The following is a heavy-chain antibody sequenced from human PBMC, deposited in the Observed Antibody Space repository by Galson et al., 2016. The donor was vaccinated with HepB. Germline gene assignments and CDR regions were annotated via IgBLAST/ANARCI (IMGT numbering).Heavy chain of an antibody. V-gene: IGHV3-30*18. D-gene: IGHD2-15*01. CDR3: AKDPLLLGVVMSAATS. CDR1: GFTFSGYD. Sequence: SLRLSCAASGFTFSGYDMHWVRQAPGKGLEWVALISYGGRNKNYVDSVQGRFTISRDNSKNTLYLQMNSLRAEDTAVYYCAKDPLLLGVVMSAATSWGQGTLVTVSP. CDR2: ISYGGRNK. J-gene: IGHJ4*02.